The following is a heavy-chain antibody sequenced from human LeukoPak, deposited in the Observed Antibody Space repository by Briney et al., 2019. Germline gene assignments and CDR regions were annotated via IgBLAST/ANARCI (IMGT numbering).Heavy chain of an antibody. CDR2: ISSNGGST. CDR3: VKDSGGLPIYGMDV. CDR1: GFTFSSYG. J-gene: IGHJ6*02. Sequence: GGSLRLSCSASGFTFSSYGMHWVRQAPGKGLDYVSAISSNGGSTYYADSVEGRFTISRDNSKNTLHLQMSSLRPEDTVVYYCVKDSGGLPIYGMDVWGQGTTVAVSS. D-gene: IGHD5-12*01. V-gene: IGHV3-64D*09.